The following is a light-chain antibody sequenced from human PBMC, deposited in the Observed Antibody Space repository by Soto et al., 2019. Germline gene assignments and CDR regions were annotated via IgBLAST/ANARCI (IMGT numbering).Light chain of an antibody. Sequence: QSALTQPASVSGSPGQSITISCTGTNSDVGSYNLVSWFQQHPGKAPKLMIYEGSKRPSGVSNRFSGSKSGNTASLTISGLQAEDEADYYCCSYAGSSFWVFGGGTKLTVL. J-gene: IGLJ3*02. CDR3: CSYAGSSFWV. CDR1: NSDVGSYNL. V-gene: IGLV2-23*01. CDR2: EGS.